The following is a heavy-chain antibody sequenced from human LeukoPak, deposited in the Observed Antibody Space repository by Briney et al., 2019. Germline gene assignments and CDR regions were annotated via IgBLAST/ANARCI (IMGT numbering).Heavy chain of an antibody. V-gene: IGHV3-21*01. D-gene: IGHD6-19*01. J-gene: IGHJ5*01. CDR3: ARALTPASGWLGS. Sequence: RGSLRLSCVASGFTFSSYTMSWVRQAPGKGLEWVSCISSSSSYMYYGDTLKGRFTISRDNAKNSLYLHMDNLRADDTAMYYCARALTPASGWLGSWGQGTLVTVSS. CDR2: ISSSSSYM. CDR1: GFTFSSYT.